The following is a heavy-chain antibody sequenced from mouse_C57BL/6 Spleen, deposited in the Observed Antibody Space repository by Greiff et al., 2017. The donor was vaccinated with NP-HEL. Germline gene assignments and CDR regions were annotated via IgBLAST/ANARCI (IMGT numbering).Heavy chain of an antibody. J-gene: IGHJ4*01. Sequence: VQLQQPGAELVRPGSSVKLSCKASGYTFTSYWMDWVKQRPGQGLEWIGNIYPSDSETHYNQKFKDKATLTVDKSSSTAYMQLSSLTSEDSAVYYCARLRTSYAMDYWGQGTSVTVSS. D-gene: IGHD1-1*01. CDR1: GYTFTSYW. CDR3: ARLRTSYAMDY. V-gene: IGHV1-61*01. CDR2: IYPSDSET.